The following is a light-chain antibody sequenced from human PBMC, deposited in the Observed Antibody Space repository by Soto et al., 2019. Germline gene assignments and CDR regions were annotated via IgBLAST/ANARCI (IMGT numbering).Light chain of an antibody. Sequence: DIQMTQSPSSLSASLGDRVTITCRPSESIRNELNWFQQRPGKAPRLLIYDTFTLQSGAPSRFSGSVSGTEFSLTISSLQAGDSAIYYCQQSFTTPWTFGQGTKVDIK. V-gene: IGKV1-39*01. CDR2: DTF. CDR1: ESIRNE. CDR3: QQSFTTPWT. J-gene: IGKJ1*01.